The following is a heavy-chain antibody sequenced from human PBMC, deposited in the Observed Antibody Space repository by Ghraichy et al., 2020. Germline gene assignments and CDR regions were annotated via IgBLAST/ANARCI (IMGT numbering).Heavy chain of an antibody. CDR1: GGTFSSYA. Sequence: SVKVSCKASGGTFSSYAISWVRQAPGQGLEWMGRIIPILGIANYAQKFQGRVTITADKSTSTAYMELSSLRSEDTAVYYCASFGGRYYVFGARIWGQGTMVTVSS. V-gene: IGHV1-69*04. J-gene: IGHJ3*02. D-gene: IGHD1-26*01. CDR2: IIPILGIA. CDR3: ASFGGRYYVFGARI.